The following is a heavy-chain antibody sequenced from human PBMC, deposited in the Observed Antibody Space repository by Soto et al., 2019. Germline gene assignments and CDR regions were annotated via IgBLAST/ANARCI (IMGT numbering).Heavy chain of an antibody. Sequence: ASVKVSCKASGYTFTSYYMHWVRQAPGQGLEWMGIINPSGGSTSYAQKFQGRVTMTRDTSTSTVYMELSSLRSEDTAVYYCVYRWAKSGYASYYFDYWGQGTLVTVSS. CDR3: VYRWAKSGYASYYFDY. CDR2: INPSGGST. CDR1: GYTFTSYY. V-gene: IGHV1-46*01. J-gene: IGHJ4*02. D-gene: IGHD5-12*01.